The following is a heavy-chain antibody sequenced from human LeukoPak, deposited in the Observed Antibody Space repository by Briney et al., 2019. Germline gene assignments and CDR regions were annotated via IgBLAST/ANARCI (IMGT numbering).Heavy chain of an antibody. D-gene: IGHD2-15*01. CDR2: IYYSGST. Sequence: SETLSLTCTVSGASIRSGDYYWSWIRQPPGKGLEWIGYIYYSGSTYYNPSLKSRITISVDTSENRFSLKLSSVTAADTAVYYCARDCSGGSCYGAFDIWGQGTMVTVSS. CDR3: ARDCSGGSCYGAFDI. CDR1: GASIRSGDYY. J-gene: IGHJ3*02. V-gene: IGHV4-30-4*01.